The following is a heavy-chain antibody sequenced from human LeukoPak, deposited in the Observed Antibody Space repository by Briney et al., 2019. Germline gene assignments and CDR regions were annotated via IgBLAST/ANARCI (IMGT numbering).Heavy chain of an antibody. Sequence: GGSLRLSCAASGFTFSSYSMNWVRQAPGKGLEWVSYISSSSSTIYYADSVKGRFPISRDNAKNSLYLQMNSLRAKDTAVYYCARTTFDFWSGYAEPNWFDPWGQGTLVTVSS. J-gene: IGHJ5*02. CDR3: ARTTFDFWSGYAEPNWFDP. CDR1: GFTFSSYS. D-gene: IGHD3-3*01. V-gene: IGHV3-48*01. CDR2: ISSSSSTI.